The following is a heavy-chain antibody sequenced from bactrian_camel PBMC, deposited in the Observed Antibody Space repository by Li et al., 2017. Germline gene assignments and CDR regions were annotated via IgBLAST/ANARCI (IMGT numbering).Heavy chain of an antibody. V-gene: IGHV3S53*01. Sequence: VQLVESGGGSVQPGGSLRLSCVVFGYAAKTLCMAWFRQAPGMEREGIGQLYLDRTPTYANSVKGRFTISKDNAKKILYLQMTNLKPEDTAMYYCAAEIGLFFGCFDAMVTGGTYNYRGQGTQVTVS. CDR2: LYLDRTP. CDR3: AAEIGLFFGCFDAMVTGGTYNY. D-gene: IGHD7*01. J-gene: IGHJ4*01. CDR1: GYAAKTLC.